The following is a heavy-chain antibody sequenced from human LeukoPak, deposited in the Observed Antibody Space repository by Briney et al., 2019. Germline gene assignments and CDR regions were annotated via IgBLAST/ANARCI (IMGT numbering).Heavy chain of an antibody. J-gene: IGHJ4*02. CDR2: IYSGGST. D-gene: IGHD4-17*01. CDR3: ARDDGDPSPFDY. CDR1: GFAFSSYS. V-gene: IGHV3-66*01. Sequence: GGSLRLSCAASGFAFSSYSMNWVRQAPGKGLEWVSVIYSGGSTYYAASVKGRFTISRDNSENMLYLQMNSLRAEDTAVYYCARDDGDPSPFDYWGQGTLVTVSS.